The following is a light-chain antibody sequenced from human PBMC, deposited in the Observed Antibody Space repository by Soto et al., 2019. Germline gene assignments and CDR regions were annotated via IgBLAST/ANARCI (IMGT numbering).Light chain of an antibody. Sequence: DIRLTQSPSTLSAAVGDSVTITCRASQNIRNLLAWYQQKPGKAPKPLIYDASTLKTGVPSRFSGSGSGSEFNFTITGLQPDDFATYFCQQYNTYATFGQGTRLAI. CDR2: DAS. CDR1: QNIRNL. V-gene: IGKV1-5*01. CDR3: QQYNTYAT. J-gene: IGKJ5*01.